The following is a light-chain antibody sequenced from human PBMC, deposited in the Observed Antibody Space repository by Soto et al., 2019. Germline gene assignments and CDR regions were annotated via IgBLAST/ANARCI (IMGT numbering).Light chain of an antibody. J-gene: IGKJ3*01. Sequence: EIVLTQSPGTLSLSPGERATLSCRASQSVRESYLAWYQQNPGQAPRLLIHGSSNRATGVADRFRGSDSGTDFTLTITRLEPEDFAVYYCQQYGSPPFTFCPGTRVDV. CDR2: GSS. CDR1: QSVRESY. V-gene: IGKV3-20*01. CDR3: QQYGSPPFT.